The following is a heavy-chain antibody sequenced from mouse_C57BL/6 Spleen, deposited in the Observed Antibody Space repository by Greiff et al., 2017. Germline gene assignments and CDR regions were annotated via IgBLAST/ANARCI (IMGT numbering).Heavy chain of an antibody. CDR1: GYTFTDYN. V-gene: IGHV1-18*01. CDR2: INPNNGGT. J-gene: IGHJ3*01. D-gene: IGHD2-4*01. Sequence: VQLQQSGPELVKPGASVKIPCKASGYTFTDYNMDWVKQSHGKSLEWIGDINPNNGGTIYNQKFTGKATLTVDKSSSTAYMELHSLTSEDTAVDYCSNYYEYDQVFADWGQGTLVTVSA. CDR3: SNYYEYDQVFAD.